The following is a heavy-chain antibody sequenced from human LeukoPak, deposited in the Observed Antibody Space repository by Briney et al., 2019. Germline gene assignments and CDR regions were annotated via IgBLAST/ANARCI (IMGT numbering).Heavy chain of an antibody. CDR3: AKVASSAHDFTTNWFDP. J-gene: IGHJ5*02. CDR2: ISWNSGSI. D-gene: IGHD5-12*01. Sequence: GRSLRLSCAASGFTFDDYAMHWVRQAPGKGLEWVSGISWNSGSIGYADSVKGRFTISRDNAKNSLYLQMNSLRAEDTALYYCAKVASSAHDFTTNWFDPWGQGTLVTVSS. CDR1: GFTFDDYA. V-gene: IGHV3-9*01.